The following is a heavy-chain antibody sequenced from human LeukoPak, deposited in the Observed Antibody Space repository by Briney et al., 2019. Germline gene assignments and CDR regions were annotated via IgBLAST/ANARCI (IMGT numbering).Heavy chain of an antibody. CDR1: GFIVSDDY. J-gene: IGHJ3*02. CDR3: AKSLRVVVPGPAFDI. CDR2: IYSGGST. Sequence: GGSLRLSGAGSGFIVSDDYMSWVRQAPGKGLEWVSVIYSGGSTFYADSVKGRFTISRDNSKNTLYLQMNSLRAEDTAVYYCAKSLRVVVPGPAFDIWGQGTMVTVSS. V-gene: IGHV3-53*01. D-gene: IGHD3-22*01.